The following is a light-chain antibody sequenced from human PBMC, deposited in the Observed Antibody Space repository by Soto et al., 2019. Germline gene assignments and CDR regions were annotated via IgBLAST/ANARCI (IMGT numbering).Light chain of an antibody. V-gene: IGKV1-5*03. Sequence: SASVGHRVTITCRASQSISSWLAWYQQKPGKAPKLLIYKASSLESGVPSRFSGSGSGTEFTLTISSLQPDDFATYYCQQYNSYPLTFGGGTKVDIK. CDR3: QQYNSYPLT. J-gene: IGKJ4*01. CDR1: QSISSW. CDR2: KAS.